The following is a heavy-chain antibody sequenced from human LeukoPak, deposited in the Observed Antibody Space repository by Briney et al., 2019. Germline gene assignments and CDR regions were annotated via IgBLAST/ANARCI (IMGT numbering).Heavy chain of an antibody. J-gene: IGHJ4*02. Sequence: TSETLSLTCAVYGGSFSGYYWSWIRQPPGKGLEWIGEINHSGSTNYNPSLKSRVTISVDTSKNQFSLELTSVTAADTAVYYCARGSVVGLGYWGQGTLVTVSS. CDR1: GGSFSGYY. V-gene: IGHV4-34*01. CDR2: INHSGST. CDR3: ARGSVVGLGY. D-gene: IGHD3-16*01.